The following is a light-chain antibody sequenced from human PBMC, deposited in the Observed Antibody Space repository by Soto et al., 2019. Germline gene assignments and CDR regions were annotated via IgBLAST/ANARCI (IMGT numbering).Light chain of an antibody. J-gene: IGLJ2*01. CDR1: SSDVGGYHY. CDR2: EAS. V-gene: IGLV2-14*01. CDR3: CSSTGTTTPL. Sequence: QSALTQPASVSGSPGQSITISCTGSSSDVGGYHYVSWYQQYPGKAPKLVISEASNPPSGVSHPFSGSKSGNTASLTISGLQAEDEADYYRCSSTGTTTPLFGGGTKLTVL.